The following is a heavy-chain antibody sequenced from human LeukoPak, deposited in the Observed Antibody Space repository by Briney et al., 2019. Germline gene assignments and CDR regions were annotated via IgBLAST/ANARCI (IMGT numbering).Heavy chain of an antibody. Sequence: GESLKISCKGSGYSFTSHWIGWVRQMPGKGREWMGIIYPGDSETRYSPSFQGQVTISADKSISTAYLQWSSLKASDTAMYYCARRYYYDSSGYYLAHDAFDIWGQGTMVTVSS. D-gene: IGHD3-22*01. CDR1: GYSFTSHW. J-gene: IGHJ3*02. V-gene: IGHV5-51*01. CDR2: IYPGDSET. CDR3: ARRYYYDSSGYYLAHDAFDI.